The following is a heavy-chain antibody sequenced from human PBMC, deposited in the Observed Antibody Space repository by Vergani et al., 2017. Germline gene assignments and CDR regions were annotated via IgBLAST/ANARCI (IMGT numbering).Heavy chain of an antibody. D-gene: IGHD3-10*01. CDR1: GGSISSSSYY. Sequence: QLQLQESGPGLVKPSETLSLTCTVSGGSISSSSYYWGWIRQPPGKGLEWIGSIYYSGSTYYNPSLKSRVTISVDTSKNQFSLKLSSVTAADTAVYYCARRRGYGSGSYDILENWFDPWGQGTLVTVSS. J-gene: IGHJ5*02. CDR3: ARRRGYGSGSYDILENWFDP. V-gene: IGHV4-39*01. CDR2: IYYSGST.